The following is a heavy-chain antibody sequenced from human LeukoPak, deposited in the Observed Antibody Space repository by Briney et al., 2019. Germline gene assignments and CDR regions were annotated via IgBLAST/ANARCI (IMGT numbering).Heavy chain of an antibody. CDR2: IIPIFGTA. J-gene: IGHJ4*02. Sequence: SVKVSCKASGGTFSSYAISWVRQAPGQGLEWMGRIIPIFGTANYAQKFQGRVTITTDESTSTAYMELSSLRSEDTAVYYCARDLGGSMSAYYFDYWGQGPLVTVSS. CDR3: ARDLGGSMSAYYFDY. V-gene: IGHV1-69*05. CDR1: GGTFSSYA. D-gene: IGHD3-3*01.